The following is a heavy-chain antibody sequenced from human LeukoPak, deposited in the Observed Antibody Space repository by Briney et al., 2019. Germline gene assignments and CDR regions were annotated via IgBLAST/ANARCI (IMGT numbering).Heavy chain of an antibody. CDR1: GFSFSTRGMC. CDR2: VDWDDDK. V-gene: IGHV2-70*11. CDR3: ARMQAGPDFFDY. D-gene: IGHD6-19*01. J-gene: IGHJ4*02. Sequence: SGPTLVNPTQTLTLTCTFSGFSFSTRGMCVNWIRQPPGKALEWLARVDWDDDKYYSTSLKTRLTISKDTSKNQVVLTMTNMDPVDTATYYCARMQAGPDFFDYWGQGTLVTVSS.